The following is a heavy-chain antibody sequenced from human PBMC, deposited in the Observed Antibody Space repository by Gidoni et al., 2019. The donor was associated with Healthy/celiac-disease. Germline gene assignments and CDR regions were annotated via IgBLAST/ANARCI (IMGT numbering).Heavy chain of an antibody. V-gene: IGHV4-34*01. CDR2: INHSGST. Sequence: QVQLQQWGAGLLKPPETLSLTCAVYGGSFSGYYWSWIRQPPGKGLEWIGEINHSGSTNYNPSLKSRVTISVDTSKTQFSLKLSSVTAADTAVYYCAREVYGGFDYWGQGTLVTVSS. CDR3: AREVYGGFDY. CDR1: GGSFSGYY. J-gene: IGHJ4*02. D-gene: IGHD4-17*01.